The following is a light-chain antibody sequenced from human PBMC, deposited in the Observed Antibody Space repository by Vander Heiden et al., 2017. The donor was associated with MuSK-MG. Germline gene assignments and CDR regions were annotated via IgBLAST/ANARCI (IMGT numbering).Light chain of an antibody. J-gene: IGKJ1*01. V-gene: IGKV4-1*01. CDR2: GAS. CDR3: QQYYSPRT. Sequence: DIVMTQSPDSLAVSLGERASLYCQSSQSVLYSSTTKNCLAWHQQKAGQPHKLLNYGASTREAGVPDRFSGSGSGTDFPLTISSLQAEDVAVYYRQQYYSPRTFGQGTKVEIK. CDR1: QSVLYSSTTKNC.